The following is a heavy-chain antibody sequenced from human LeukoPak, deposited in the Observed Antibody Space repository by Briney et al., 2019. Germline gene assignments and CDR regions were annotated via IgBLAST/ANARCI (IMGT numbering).Heavy chain of an antibody. D-gene: IGHD3-10*01. CDR3: ARDRITMVRGVMDV. CDR2: TSSSGSTI. Sequence: GGSLRLSCAASGFTFSSYEMNWVRQAPGKGLEWISYTSSSGSTISYADSVKGRFTISRDNAKNSLYLQMNSLRAEDTAVYYCARDRITMVRGVMDVWGQGTTVTVSS. J-gene: IGHJ6*02. CDR1: GFTFSSYE. V-gene: IGHV3-48*03.